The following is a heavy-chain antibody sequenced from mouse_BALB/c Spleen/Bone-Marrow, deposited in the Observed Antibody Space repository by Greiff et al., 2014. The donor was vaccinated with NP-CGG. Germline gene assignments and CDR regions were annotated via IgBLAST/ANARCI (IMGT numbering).Heavy chain of an antibody. V-gene: IGHV14-3*02. CDR1: GFNIKDTY. Sequence: EVMLVESGAEFVEPGASVKLSCTASGFNIKDTYMHWVKRRPEQGLEWIGRIDPANDNTKYDPKFQGKATITADTSSNTAYLQLSSLASEDTAVYYCARADGYYAWFAYWGQGTLVTVSA. CDR2: IDPANDNT. D-gene: IGHD2-3*01. CDR3: ARADGYYAWFAY. J-gene: IGHJ3*01.